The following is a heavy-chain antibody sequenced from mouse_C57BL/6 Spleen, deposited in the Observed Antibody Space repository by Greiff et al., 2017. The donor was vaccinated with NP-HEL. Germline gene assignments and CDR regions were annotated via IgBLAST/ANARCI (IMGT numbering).Heavy chain of an antibody. CDR3: AREGVGRWMDY. D-gene: IGHD1-1*02. CDR1: GYSITSGYY. J-gene: IGHJ4*01. Sequence: EVKLVESGPGLVKPSQSLSLTCSVTGYSITSGYYWNWIRQFPGNKLEWMGYISYDGSNNYNPSLKNRISITRDTSKNQFFLKLNSVTTEDTATYYCAREGVGRWMDYWGQGTSVTVSS. V-gene: IGHV3-6*01. CDR2: ISYDGSN.